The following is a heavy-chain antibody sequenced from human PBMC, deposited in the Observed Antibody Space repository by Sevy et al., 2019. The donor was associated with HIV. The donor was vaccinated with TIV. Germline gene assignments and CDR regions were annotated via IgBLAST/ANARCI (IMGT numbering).Heavy chain of an antibody. CDR3: ARGRKTTEEWLEELDYYYGLDV. D-gene: IGHD2-8*01. J-gene: IGHJ6*02. V-gene: IGHV3-30*02. CDR1: GFSLTTSD. Sequence: GGSLRLSCAASGFSLTTSDMHWVRQAPGKGLEWVAYVRNDGSNKYYADSMRDRFTISRDSPKNTLYLQMNSLRDEDTAIYYCARGRKTTEEWLEELDYYYGLDVWGQGTTVTVSS. CDR2: VRNDGSNK.